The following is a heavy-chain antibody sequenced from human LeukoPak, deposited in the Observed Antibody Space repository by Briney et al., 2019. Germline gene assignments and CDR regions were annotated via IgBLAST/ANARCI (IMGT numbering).Heavy chain of an antibody. CDR2: ISGSGGST. CDR1: GFTFSSYA. CDR3: ARDPGYSSGWSDY. D-gene: IGHD6-19*01. V-gene: IGHV3-23*01. J-gene: IGHJ4*02. Sequence: PGGSLRLSCAASGFTFSSYAMSWVHQAPGKGLEWVSGISGSGGSTYYADSVRGRFTISRDNSKNTLYLQMNSLRADDTAVYYCARDPGYSSGWSDYWGQGTLVTASS.